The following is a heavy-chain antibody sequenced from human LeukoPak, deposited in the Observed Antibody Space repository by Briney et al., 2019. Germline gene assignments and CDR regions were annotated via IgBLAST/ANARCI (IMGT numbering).Heavy chain of an antibody. CDR2: INHSGST. J-gene: IGHJ4*02. CDR3: ARLAWGRLDY. Sequence: KPSETLSLTCGVYGGSFSGYYWSWIRQPPGKGLEWIGEINHSGSTNYNPSLKSRVTISVDTSKNQFSLNLSSVTAADTAVYYCARLAWGRLDYWGQGTLVTVSS. D-gene: IGHD7-27*01. CDR1: GGSFSGYY. V-gene: IGHV4-34*01.